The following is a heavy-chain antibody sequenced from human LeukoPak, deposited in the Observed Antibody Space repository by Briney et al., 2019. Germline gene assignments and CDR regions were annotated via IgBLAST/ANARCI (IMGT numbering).Heavy chain of an antibody. CDR1: GGSISSGAYY. CDR2: IYYSGTT. CDR3: ARVLRGTEYYLDN. Sequence: SETLSLTCTVSGGSISSGAYYWSWIRQHPGKGLKWIGYIYYSGTTHYNPSLKSRVTMSVDTSKNQFSLKLSSVTAADTAVYYCARVLRGTEYYLDNWGQGTLVTVSS. V-gene: IGHV4-31*03. D-gene: IGHD3-16*01. J-gene: IGHJ4*02.